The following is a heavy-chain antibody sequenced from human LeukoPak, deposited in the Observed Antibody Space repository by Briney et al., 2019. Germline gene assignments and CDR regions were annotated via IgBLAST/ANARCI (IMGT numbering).Heavy chain of an antibody. J-gene: IGHJ4*02. V-gene: IGHV3-21*01. D-gene: IGHD2-2*01. CDR3: ARDCSSTSCYLAY. CDR1: GFTFSSYS. Sequence: PGRSLRLSCAASGFTFSSYSMNWVRQAPGKGLEWVSSISSSSSYIYYADSVKGRFTISRDNAKNSLYLQMNSLRAEDTAVYYCARDCSSTSCYLAYWGQGTLVTVSS. CDR2: ISSSSSYI.